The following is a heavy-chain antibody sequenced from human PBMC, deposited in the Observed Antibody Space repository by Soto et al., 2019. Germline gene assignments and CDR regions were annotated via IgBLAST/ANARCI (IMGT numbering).Heavy chain of an antibody. CDR1: GYTFTSYG. CDR2: ISAFNGDT. V-gene: IGHV1-18*01. CDR3: ATGATGDY. D-gene: IGHD1-26*01. Sequence: QVQMVQSGAEVKKPGSSVKVSCKASGYTFTSYGISWVRQAPGQGLEWMGWISAFNGDTNYAQRLQDRVTMTTDTSTRTAYMELRSLRSDDTAVFYCATGATGDYWGQGTLVTVS. J-gene: IGHJ4*02.